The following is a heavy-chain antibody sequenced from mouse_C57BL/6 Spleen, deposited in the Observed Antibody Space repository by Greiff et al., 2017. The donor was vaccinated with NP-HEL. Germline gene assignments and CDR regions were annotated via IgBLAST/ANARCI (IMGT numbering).Heavy chain of an antibody. V-gene: IGHV1-26*01. D-gene: IGHD2-4*01. J-gene: IGHJ2*01. CDR3: ARSGDDDGGTDY. Sequence: EVQLQQSGPELVKPGASVKISCKASGYTFTDYYMNWVKQSHGKSLEWIGDINPNNGGTSYNQKFKGKATLTVDKSSSTAYMELRSLTSEDSAVYYWARSGDDDGGTDYWGQGTTLTVSS. CDR2: INPNNGGT. CDR1: GYTFTDYY.